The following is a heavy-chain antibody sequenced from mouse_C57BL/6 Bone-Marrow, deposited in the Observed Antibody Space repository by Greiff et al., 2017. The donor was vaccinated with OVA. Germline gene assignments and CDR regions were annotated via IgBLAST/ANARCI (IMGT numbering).Heavy chain of an antibody. CDR1: GYSFTGYF. Sequence: DVQLQESGPELVKPGDSVKISCKASGYSFTGYFMNWVMQSHGKSLEWIGRINPYNGDTFYNQKFKGKATLTVDKSSSTAHMELRSLTSEDSAVYYCATRYDGPFADWGQGTLVTVSA. CDR3: ATRYDGPFAD. CDR2: INPYNGDT. V-gene: IGHV1-20*01. D-gene: IGHD2-12*01. J-gene: IGHJ3*01.